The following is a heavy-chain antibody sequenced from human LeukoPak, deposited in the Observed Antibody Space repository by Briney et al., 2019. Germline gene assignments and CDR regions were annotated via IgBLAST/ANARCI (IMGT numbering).Heavy chain of an antibody. CDR2: INPNSGGT. CDR3: ARCDFWSGYLGHYYYYYMDV. D-gene: IGHD3-3*01. CDR1: GYTFTGYY. Sequence: ASVKVSCKVSGYTFTGYYMHWVRQAPGQGLEWMGWINPNSGGTNYAQKFQGRVTITTDESTSTAYMELSSLRSEDTAVYYCARCDFWSGYLGHYYYYYMDVWGKGTTVTVSS. J-gene: IGHJ6*03. V-gene: IGHV1-2*02.